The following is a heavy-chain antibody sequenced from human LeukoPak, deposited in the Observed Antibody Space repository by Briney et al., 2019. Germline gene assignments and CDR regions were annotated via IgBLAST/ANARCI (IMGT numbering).Heavy chain of an antibody. Sequence: SETLSLTCTVSGGSISSSSYYWGWIRQPPGKGLEWIGSIYYSGSTYYNPSLKSRVTISVDTSKNQFSLKLSSVTAADTAVYYCASWGTLSDPEFDYWAREPWSPSPQ. V-gene: IGHV4-39*01. CDR1: GGSISSSSYY. CDR2: IYYSGST. CDR3: ASWGTLSDPEFDY. D-gene: IGHD2-8*01. J-gene: IGHJ4*02.